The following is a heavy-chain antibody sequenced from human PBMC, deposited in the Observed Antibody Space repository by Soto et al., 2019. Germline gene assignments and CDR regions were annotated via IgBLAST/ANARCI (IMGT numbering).Heavy chain of an antibody. D-gene: IGHD1-7*01. CDR1: GFTFSNYA. Sequence: EVQLLESGGGFVQPGGSLRVSCAASGFTFSNYAMSWVRQAPGKGLEWVSSISQSGGSTHYTDSVKGRFTIFRDNSKKTLHLHMNSLRAEDTAVYYCAKETGTTPSYFDNWGQGTLVTVSS. V-gene: IGHV3-23*01. CDR2: ISQSGGST. J-gene: IGHJ4*02. CDR3: AKETGTTPSYFDN.